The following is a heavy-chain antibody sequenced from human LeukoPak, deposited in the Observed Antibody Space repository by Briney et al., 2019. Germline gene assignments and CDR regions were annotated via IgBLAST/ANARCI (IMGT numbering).Heavy chain of an antibody. D-gene: IGHD4-11*01. J-gene: IGHJ5*01. Sequence: GGSLRLSCAASGFTFSSYAVDWVRQAPGKGLEWVSAISGSGGSTYYADSVKGRFTISRDNSKTTLFLQMNSLRAEDTAVYYCAKDLHDYGNYVGWFDSWGQGTLVTVSS. CDR3: AKDLHDYGNYVGWFDS. CDR1: GFTFSSYA. CDR2: ISGSGGST. V-gene: IGHV3-23*01.